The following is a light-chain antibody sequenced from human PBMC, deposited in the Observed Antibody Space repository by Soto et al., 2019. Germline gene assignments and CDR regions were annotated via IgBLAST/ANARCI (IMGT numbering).Light chain of an antibody. J-gene: IGLJ1*01. CDR3: SSYAGSFYV. Sequence: QSVLTQPPSASGSPGQSVTISCTGTSSDVGGYNYVSWYQQHPGKAPKLMIYEVSKRPSGVPDRFSGSKSGNTASLTVSGLQAEDEADYYCSSYAGSFYVFGTGTKFTVL. V-gene: IGLV2-8*01. CDR1: SSDVGGYNY. CDR2: EVS.